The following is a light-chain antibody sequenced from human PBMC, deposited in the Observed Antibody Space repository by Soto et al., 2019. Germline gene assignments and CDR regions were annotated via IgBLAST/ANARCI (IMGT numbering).Light chain of an antibody. CDR1: QSISGW. CDR2: KAS. Sequence: DIQVTQSPSTLSASVGDRVTITCRASQSISGWLAWYQQKPGKAPNLLIYKASTLESGVPSRFSGSGSGTEFTLTISGLQPDDFATYYCQQYNNYGSWTFGQETKVQIK. V-gene: IGKV1-5*03. J-gene: IGKJ1*01. CDR3: QQYNNYGSWT.